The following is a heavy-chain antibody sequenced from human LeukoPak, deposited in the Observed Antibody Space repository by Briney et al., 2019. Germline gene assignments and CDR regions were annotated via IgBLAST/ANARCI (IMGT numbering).Heavy chain of an antibody. V-gene: IGHV1-18*01. J-gene: IGHJ4*02. CDR3: ARSSHRLYDYVWGSYESKDY. D-gene: IGHD3-16*01. CDR1: GYTFTNYG. CDR2: ISAYNGKT. Sequence: ASVKVSCKASGYTFTNYGISGVRQAPGQGLEWMGWISAYNGKTHYAQKLQGRVTMTTDTSTSTAYMELRSLRSDDTAMYYCARSSHRLYDYVWGSYESKDYWGQGTLVTVSS.